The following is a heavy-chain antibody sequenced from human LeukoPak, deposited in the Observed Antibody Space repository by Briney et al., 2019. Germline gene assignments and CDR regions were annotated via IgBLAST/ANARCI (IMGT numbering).Heavy chain of an antibody. J-gene: IGHJ4*02. D-gene: IGHD6-19*01. V-gene: IGHV3-21*01. Sequence: GGSLRLSCAASGFTFSSYSMNWVRQAPGKGLEWVSSITSSSTYMYYADSVKGRFSISRDNARNSLHLQMNSLTAADTAVYYCARDRQQWLIRGGDHWGQGTLVTVSS. CDR3: ARDRQQWLIRGGDH. CDR2: ITSSSTYM. CDR1: GFTFSSYS.